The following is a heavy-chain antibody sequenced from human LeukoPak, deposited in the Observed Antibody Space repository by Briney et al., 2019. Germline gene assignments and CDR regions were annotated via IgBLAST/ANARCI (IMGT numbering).Heavy chain of an antibody. V-gene: IGHV4-39*07. CDR2: IYHSGST. Sequence: PSETLSLTCTVSGGSISSGGYYWSWIRQPPGKGLEWIGSIYHSGSTYYNPSLKSRVTISVDTSKNQFSLKLSSVTAADTAIYYCARDQILGYCSSGSCNLDYWGQGTLVTVSS. CDR1: GGSISSGGYY. CDR3: ARDQILGYCSSGSCNLDY. J-gene: IGHJ4*02. D-gene: IGHD2-15*01.